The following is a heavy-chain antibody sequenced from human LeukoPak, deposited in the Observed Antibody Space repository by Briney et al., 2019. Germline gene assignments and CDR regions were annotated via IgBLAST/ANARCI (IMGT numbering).Heavy chain of an antibody. V-gene: IGHV4-59*08. CDR1: GGSISSYY. D-gene: IGHD3-16*01. CDR2: IYYSGST. Sequence: PSETLSLTCTVSGGSISSYYWSWIRQPPGKGLEWIGYIYYSGSTNYNPSLKSRVTISVDTSKNQFSLKLSSVTAADTAVYYCARPHLGGPPRGAFDIWGQGTMVTVSS. J-gene: IGHJ3*02. CDR3: ARPHLGGPPRGAFDI.